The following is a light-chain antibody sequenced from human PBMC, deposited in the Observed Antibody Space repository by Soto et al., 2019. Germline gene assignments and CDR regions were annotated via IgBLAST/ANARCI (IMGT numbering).Light chain of an antibody. J-gene: IGKJ1*01. V-gene: IGKV3-20*01. Sequence: EIVLTQSPGTLSLSPGERATLSCRASQSVSGAYLAWYQQRPGQAPRLLIYAASIRATGIPDRFSGSGSGTDFTLTITRLEPEDFAVYYCQHYGTSLWTFGQGTKVDIK. CDR1: QSVSGAY. CDR3: QHYGTSLWT. CDR2: AAS.